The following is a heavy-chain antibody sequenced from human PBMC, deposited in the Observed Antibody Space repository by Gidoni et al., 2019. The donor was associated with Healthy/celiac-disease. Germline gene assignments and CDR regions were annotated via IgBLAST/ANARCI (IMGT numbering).Heavy chain of an antibody. CDR1: GGSFSGYY. V-gene: IGHV4-34*01. CDR2: INHSGST. CDR3: ARAQGYCSGGSCYRGGYFRH. Sequence: QVQLQQWGAGLLKPSETLSLTCAVYGGSFSGYYWSWIRPPPGKGLEWIGEINHSGSTNYNPSLKSRVTISVDTSKNQFSLKLSSVTAADTAVYYCARAQGYCSGGSCYRGGYFRHWGQGTLVTVSS. J-gene: IGHJ1*01. D-gene: IGHD2-15*01.